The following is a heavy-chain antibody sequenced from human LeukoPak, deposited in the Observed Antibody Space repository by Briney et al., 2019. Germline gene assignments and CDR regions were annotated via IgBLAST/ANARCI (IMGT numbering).Heavy chain of an antibody. CDR1: GFSLRTSGMC. J-gene: IGHJ4*02. CDR3: ARMDYGDYTSYYFDY. Sequence: ESGPTLVNPTQTLTLTCTFSGFSLRTSGMCVSWMRQPPGKALEWLARIDWDDDKYYSTSLKTRLTISKDTSKNQVVLTMTNMDPVDTATYYCARMDYGDYTSYYFDYWGQGTLVTVSS. D-gene: IGHD4-17*01. CDR2: IDWDDDK. V-gene: IGHV2-70*11.